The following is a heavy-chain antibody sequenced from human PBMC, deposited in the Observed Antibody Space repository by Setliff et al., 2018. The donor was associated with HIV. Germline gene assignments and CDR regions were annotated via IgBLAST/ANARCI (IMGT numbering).Heavy chain of an antibody. D-gene: IGHD2-15*01. J-gene: IGHJ4*02. CDR3: ARKPGFCSGGGCRGYFDY. CDR2: IDYSGST. V-gene: IGHV4-39*07. CDR1: GGSISSSSYY. Sequence: SETLSLTCTVSGGSISSSSYYWGWIRQPPGKGLEWIGSIDYSGSTYNPSLKSRVTISVDTSKSQFSLKLSSVTAADTAVYYCARKPGFCSGGGCRGYFDYWGQGTLVTVSS.